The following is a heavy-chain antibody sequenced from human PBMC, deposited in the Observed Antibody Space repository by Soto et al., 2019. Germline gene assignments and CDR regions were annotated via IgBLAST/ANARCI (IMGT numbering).Heavy chain of an antibody. Sequence: ASVKVSCKTSGYTFTAYGLAWLRQAPGQRPEWMGWVSTNNADTNYAQKFQGRVSMTSDRSTTTTYMELRSLRSDETAIYYCARELSTESSAYYSFAYWGQGTLVTVSS. CDR1: GYTFTAYG. CDR2: VSTNNADT. CDR3: ARELSTESSAYYSFAY. V-gene: IGHV1-18*01. J-gene: IGHJ4*02. D-gene: IGHD3-22*01.